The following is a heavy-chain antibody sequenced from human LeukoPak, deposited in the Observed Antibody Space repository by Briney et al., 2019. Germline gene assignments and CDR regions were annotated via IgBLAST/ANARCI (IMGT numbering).Heavy chain of an antibody. CDR2: IWYDGSNK. D-gene: IGHD1-26*01. CDR3: AREVGATPAFDI. Sequence: GGSLRLSCAASGFTFSSYGMHWVRQAPGKGLEWVAVIWYDGSNKYYADSVKGRFTISRDNSKNTLYLQMNSLRAEDTAVYYCAREVGATPAFDIWGQGTMVTVSS. V-gene: IGHV3-33*01. J-gene: IGHJ3*02. CDR1: GFTFSSYG.